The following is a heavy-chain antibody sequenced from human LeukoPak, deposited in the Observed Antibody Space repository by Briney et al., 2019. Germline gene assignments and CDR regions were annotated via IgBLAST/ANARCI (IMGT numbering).Heavy chain of an antibody. CDR2: INPNSGGT. D-gene: IGHD3-16*02. J-gene: IGHJ3*02. Sequence: ASVKVSCKASGYTFTGYYMHWVRQAPGQGLEWMGRINPNSGGTNYAQKFQGRVTMTTDTSTSSAYMELRSLRSDDAAVYYCARTKSRLGELSLDPDAFDIWGQGTMVTVSS. CDR3: ARTKSRLGELSLDPDAFDI. V-gene: IGHV1-2*06. CDR1: GYTFTGYY.